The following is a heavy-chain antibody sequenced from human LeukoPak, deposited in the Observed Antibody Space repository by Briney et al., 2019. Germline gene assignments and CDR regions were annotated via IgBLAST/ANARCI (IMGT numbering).Heavy chain of an antibody. Sequence: ASVKVSCKTSGYPFSNYDINWVRQATGQGLEWMGWINPNSGGTNYAQKFQGRVTMTRDTSISTAYMELSRLRSDDTAVYYCAKNYGGNSGVWFDPWGQGTLVTVSS. CDR1: GYPFSNYD. V-gene: IGHV1-2*02. D-gene: IGHD4-23*01. CDR2: INPNSGGT. CDR3: AKNYGGNSGVWFDP. J-gene: IGHJ5*02.